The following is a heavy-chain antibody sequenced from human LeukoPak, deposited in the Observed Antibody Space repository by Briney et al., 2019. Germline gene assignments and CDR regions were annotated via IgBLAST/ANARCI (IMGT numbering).Heavy chain of an antibody. D-gene: IGHD4-23*01. V-gene: IGHV3-23*01. J-gene: IGHJ4*02. CDR2: VSASGSST. CDR3: AKATATFGKPVFDC. Sequence: GGSLRLSCAASGFTFSNYALTWVRQAPGKGLEWVSSVSASGSSTYYADSVKGRFTISRDSSKSTLYLQMNSLRAEDTAVYHCAKATATFGKPVFDCWGQGTLVTVSS. CDR1: GFTFSNYA.